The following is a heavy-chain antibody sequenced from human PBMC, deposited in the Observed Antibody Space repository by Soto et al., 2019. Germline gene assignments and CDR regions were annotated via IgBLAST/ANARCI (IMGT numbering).Heavy chain of an antibody. CDR3: ATRNSGGTWLDP. J-gene: IGHJ5*02. V-gene: IGHV4-61*01. CDR2: ISNSGST. D-gene: IGHD2-15*01. CDR1: GASVSTPTYY. Sequence: SETLSLTCFVSGASVSTPTYYWTWIRQTAGKGLEWIGYISNSGSTNYNPSLQSRITISADPSKNQFSLTLNFVSAADTAIYYCATRNSGGTWLDPWGQGTLVTVSS.